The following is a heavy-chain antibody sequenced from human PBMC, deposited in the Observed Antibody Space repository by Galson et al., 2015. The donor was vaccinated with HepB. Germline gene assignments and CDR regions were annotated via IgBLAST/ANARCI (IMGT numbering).Heavy chain of an antibody. V-gene: IGHV2-5*02. CDR3: ARALRITMVRGVMAWFDP. Sequence: PALVKPTQTLTLTCTFSGFSLSTSGVGVGWIRQPPGKALEWLALIYWDDDKRYSPSLKSRLTITKDTSKNQVVLTMTNMDPVDTATYYCARALRITMVRGVMAWFDPWGQGTLVTVSS. CDR2: IYWDDDK. J-gene: IGHJ5*02. CDR1: GFSLSTSGVG. D-gene: IGHD3-10*01.